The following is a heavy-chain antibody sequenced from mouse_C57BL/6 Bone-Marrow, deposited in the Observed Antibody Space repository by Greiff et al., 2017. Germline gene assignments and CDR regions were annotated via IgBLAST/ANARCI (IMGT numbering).Heavy chain of an antibody. V-gene: IGHV1-64*01. D-gene: IGHD2-3*01. CDR3: ARHGLLRFYYFDE. J-gene: IGHJ2*01. Sequence: QVQLQQPGAELVKPGASVKLSCKASGYTFTSYWMHWVKQRPGQGLEWIGMIHPNSGSTNYNEKFKSKATLTVDKSSSTAYMQLSSLTSEDSAVYHGARHGLLRFYYFDEWGQGTTLTVSA. CDR2: IHPNSGST. CDR1: GYTFTSYW.